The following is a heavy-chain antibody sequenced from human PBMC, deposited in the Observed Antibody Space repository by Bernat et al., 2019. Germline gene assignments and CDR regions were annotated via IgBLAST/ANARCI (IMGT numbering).Heavy chain of an antibody. J-gene: IGHJ4*02. CDR2: IYYSGST. Sequence: QLQLQESGPGLVKPSETLSLTCTVSGGSIRSSSYYWGWMRQPPGKGLEWIGSIYYSGSTSYNPSLKSRVTISLDTSKNQFSLKLSSVTAADTAVYYCARHYGRHGRFDYWGQGTLVTVSS. CDR1: GGSIRSSSYY. CDR3: ARHYGRHGRFDY. D-gene: IGHD3-16*01. V-gene: IGHV4-39*01.